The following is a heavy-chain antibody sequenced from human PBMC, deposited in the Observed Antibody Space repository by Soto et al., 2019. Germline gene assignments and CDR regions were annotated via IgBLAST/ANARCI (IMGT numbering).Heavy chain of an antibody. CDR3: ARATYEPSLDY. V-gene: IGHV3-30-3*01. J-gene: IGHJ4*02. CDR1: GFTFSSYA. CDR2: ISYDGGNK. D-gene: IGHD2-21*01. Sequence: GGSLRLSCAASGFTFSSYAMHWVRQAPGKGLEWVAVISYDGGNKYYADSVKGRFTISRDNSKNTLYLQMNSLRAEDTAVYYCARATYEPSLDYWGQGTLVTVSS.